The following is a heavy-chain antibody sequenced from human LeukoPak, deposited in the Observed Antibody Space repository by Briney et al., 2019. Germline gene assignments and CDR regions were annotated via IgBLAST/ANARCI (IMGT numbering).Heavy chain of an antibody. CDR3: AKDAISGNSRYDFFDV. CDR1: GCRFNLYV. CDR2: IDDPSTK. V-gene: IGHV3-23*01. Sequence: GGSLRLSCTASGCRFNLYVMTWVRQAPGKGLEWVSTIDDPSTKYHADSVKGRFTISRDDSKSTLFLQMNSLRVDDTALYFCAKDAISGNSRYDFFDVWGQGTMVIVSS. D-gene: IGHD3-9*01. J-gene: IGHJ3*01.